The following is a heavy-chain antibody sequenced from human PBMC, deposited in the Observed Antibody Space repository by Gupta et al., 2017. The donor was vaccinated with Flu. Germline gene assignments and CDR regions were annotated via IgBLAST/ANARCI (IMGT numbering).Heavy chain of an antibody. J-gene: IGHJ4*02. Sequence: EVQLVESGGGLVQPGRSLRLSCLASGFTFGDYSISWVRQAPGKGLEWVGFIRSKDYGETTEYAASVRGRFIISRDDSKSIADLQMNSLKTEDTAVYYCTRHFYNWKRDDYWGQGTLVTVSS. CDR3: TRHFYNWKRDDY. V-gene: IGHV3-49*04. D-gene: IGHD1-20*01. CDR2: IRSKDYGETT. CDR1: GFTFGDYS.